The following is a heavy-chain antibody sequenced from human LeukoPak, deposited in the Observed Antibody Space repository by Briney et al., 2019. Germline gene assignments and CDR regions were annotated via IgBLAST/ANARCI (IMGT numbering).Heavy chain of an antibody. CDR1: GFTVSNNY. Sequence: GGSLRLSCAASGFTVSNNYMGWVRQAPAKGLEWVSVINTVGTTYYADSVRGRFTISRDNSKNTLYLQMNSLRAEDTAVYYCGKGSGSSGSYDYWGQGTLVTVSS. D-gene: IGHD3-22*01. CDR2: INTVGTT. V-gene: IGHV3-66*01. J-gene: IGHJ4*02. CDR3: GKGSGSSGSYDY.